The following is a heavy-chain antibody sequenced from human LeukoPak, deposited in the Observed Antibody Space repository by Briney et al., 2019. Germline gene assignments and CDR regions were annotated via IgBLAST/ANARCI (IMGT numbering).Heavy chain of an antibody. Sequence: PSETLSLTCAVYGGSFSGYYWSWIRQPPGKGLEWIGEINHSGSTNYNPSLKSRVTISVDTSKNQFSLKLSSVTAADTAVYYCARSRDLRGVIHPVYMDVWGKGTTVTISS. V-gene: IGHV4-34*01. CDR3: ARSRDLRGVIHPVYMDV. CDR2: INHSGST. D-gene: IGHD3-16*02. J-gene: IGHJ6*03. CDR1: GGSFSGYY.